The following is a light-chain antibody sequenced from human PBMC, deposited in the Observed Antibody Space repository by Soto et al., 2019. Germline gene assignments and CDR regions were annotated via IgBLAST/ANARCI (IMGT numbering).Light chain of an antibody. CDR1: RSNIGAGYD. V-gene: IGLV1-40*01. CDR3: QSYDSNLSGYV. CDR2: GNN. J-gene: IGLJ1*01. Sequence: QSVLTQPPSLSGAPGQRVTISCTGSRSNIGAGYDVHWYQQLPGTAPKLLIYGNNNRPSGVPDRFSVSKSGTSASLAITGLQAEDEADYYCQSYDSNLSGYVFGTGTKLTVL.